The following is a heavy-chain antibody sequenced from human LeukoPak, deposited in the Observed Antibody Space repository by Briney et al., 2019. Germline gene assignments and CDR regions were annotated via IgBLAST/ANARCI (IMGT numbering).Heavy chain of an antibody. Sequence: SVKVSCKASGDTFSSYAISWVRQAPGQGLEWMGGIIPIFGTANYAQKFQGRVTITADESTSTAYMELSSLRSEDTAVYYCARAAFPYSSGLYYFDYWGQGTLVTVSS. J-gene: IGHJ4*02. CDR1: GDTFSSYA. D-gene: IGHD6-19*01. V-gene: IGHV1-69*13. CDR2: IIPIFGTA. CDR3: ARAAFPYSSGLYYFDY.